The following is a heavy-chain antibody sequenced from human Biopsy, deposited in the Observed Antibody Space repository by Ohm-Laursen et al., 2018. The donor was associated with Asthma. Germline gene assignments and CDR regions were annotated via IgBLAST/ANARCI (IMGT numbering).Heavy chain of an antibody. CDR2: ITGSGGFT. J-gene: IGHJ5*02. CDR1: GFTFGNYV. V-gene: IGHV3-23*01. Sequence: SLRLSCAASGFTFGNYVMSWVRQAPGKGLEWVSSITGSGGFTYYADSVKGRFTVSRDSSRNTLYLQLSTLRVEDTAVYFCAKITTDRQKANNWFDPWGQGTLVTVSS. D-gene: IGHD3-22*01. CDR3: AKITTDRQKANNWFDP.